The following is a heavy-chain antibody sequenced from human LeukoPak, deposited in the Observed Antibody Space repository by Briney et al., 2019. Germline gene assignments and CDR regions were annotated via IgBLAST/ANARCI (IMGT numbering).Heavy chain of an antibody. CDR3: ARVSGDREFDY. V-gene: IGHV1-46*01. D-gene: IGHD3-10*01. Sequence: ASVEVSCKASGYTFTSYYMHWVRQAPGQGLEWMGIINPSGGSTSYAQKFQGRVTMTRDTSTSTVYMELSSLRSEDTAVYYCARVSGDREFDYWGQGTLVTVSS. CDR1: GYTFTSYY. J-gene: IGHJ4*02. CDR2: INPSGGST.